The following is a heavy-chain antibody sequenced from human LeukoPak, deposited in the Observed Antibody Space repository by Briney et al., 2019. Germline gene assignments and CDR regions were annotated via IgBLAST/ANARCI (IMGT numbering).Heavy chain of an antibody. CDR3: ASKPRIQLWSFDP. D-gene: IGHD5-18*01. Sequence: PGGSLRLSCAASGFTFSSYEMNWVRQAPEKGLEWVSYISGSGSTIYYADSVKGRFTISRDNAKNSLYLQMNSLRAEDTAVYYCASKPRIQLWSFDPWGQGTLVTVSS. CDR1: GFTFSSYE. CDR2: ISGSGSTI. V-gene: IGHV3-48*03. J-gene: IGHJ5*02.